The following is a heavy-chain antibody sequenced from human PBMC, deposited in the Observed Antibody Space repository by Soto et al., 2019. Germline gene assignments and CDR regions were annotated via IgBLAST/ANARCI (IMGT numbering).Heavy chain of an antibody. Sequence: QVQLQQWGAGLLKPSETLSLTCAVYGGSFSGYYWSWIRQPPGKGLEWIGEINHSGSTNYNPSLTCRVTISVDTSKNQFSLKLSSVTAADTAVYYCARGPGGYDSGATRDYWGQGTLVTVSS. D-gene: IGHD5-12*01. V-gene: IGHV4-34*01. CDR1: GGSFSGYY. CDR2: INHSGST. CDR3: ARGPGGYDSGATRDY. J-gene: IGHJ4*02.